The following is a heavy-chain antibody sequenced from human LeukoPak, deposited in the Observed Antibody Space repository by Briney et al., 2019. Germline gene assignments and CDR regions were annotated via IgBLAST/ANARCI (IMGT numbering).Heavy chain of an antibody. Sequence: SETLSLTCAVSGGSISSGGYSWSWIRQPPGKGLEWIGYIYHSGSTYYNPSLKSRVTISVDTSKNQFSLRLSSVTAADTAVYFCARDNTYDILTEQSSGMDVWGQGTTVTVSS. CDR3: ARDNTYDILTEQSSGMDV. D-gene: IGHD3-9*01. V-gene: IGHV4-30-2*01. CDR2: IYHSGST. CDR1: GGSISSGGYS. J-gene: IGHJ6*02.